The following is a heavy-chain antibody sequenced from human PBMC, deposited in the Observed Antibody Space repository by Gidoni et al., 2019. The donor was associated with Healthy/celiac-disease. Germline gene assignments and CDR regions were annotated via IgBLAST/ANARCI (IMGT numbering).Heavy chain of an antibody. Sequence: EVQLVESGGGLVQPGGSLCLSCAASGFTFSTYSMNWVRQAPGKGLEGVSSISSSSSYIYYADSVKGRFTISRDNAKNSLYLQMNSLRAEDTAVYYCAREVGSYSYYYYGMDVWGQGTTVTVSS. CDR1: GFTFSTYS. CDR2: ISSSSSYI. CDR3: AREVGSYSYYYYGMDV. J-gene: IGHJ6*02. D-gene: IGHD1-26*01. V-gene: IGHV3-21*01.